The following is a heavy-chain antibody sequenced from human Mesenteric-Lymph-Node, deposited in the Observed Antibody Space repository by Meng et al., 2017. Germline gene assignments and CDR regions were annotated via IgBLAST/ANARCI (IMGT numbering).Heavy chain of an antibody. D-gene: IGHD3-22*01. CDR1: GFTFSSYS. J-gene: IGHJ3*02. CDR2: ISSSSSYI. V-gene: IGHV3-21*01. Sequence: GGSLRLSCAASGFTFSSYSMNWVRQAPGKGLEWVSSISSSSSYIYYADSVKGRFTISRDNAKNSLYLQMNSLRAEDTAVYYCARDEAAYYYDSSGSPPSFDAFDIWGQGTMVTVSS. CDR3: ARDEAAYYYDSSGSPPSFDAFDI.